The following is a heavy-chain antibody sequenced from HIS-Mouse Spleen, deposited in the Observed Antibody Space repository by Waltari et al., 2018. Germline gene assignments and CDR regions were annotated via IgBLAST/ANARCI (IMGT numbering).Heavy chain of an antibody. CDR3: AKDRGSPLYFDY. Sequence: QVQLVESGGGVVQPGRSLRLSCAASGFTFSSCGLLLVRQAPGKGLEWVAVISYDGSNKYYADSVKGRFTISRDNSKNTLYLQMNSLRAEDTAVYYCAKDRGSPLYFDYWGQGTLVTVSS. J-gene: IGHJ4*02. CDR1: GFTFSSCG. CDR2: ISYDGSNK. V-gene: IGHV3-30*18. D-gene: IGHD1-26*01.